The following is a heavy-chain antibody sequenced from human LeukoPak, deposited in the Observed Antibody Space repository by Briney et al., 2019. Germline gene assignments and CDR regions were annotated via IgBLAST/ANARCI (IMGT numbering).Heavy chain of an antibody. Sequence: PGESLKISCEGSGYSFSSYWIAWVRQMPGQGLEWIGVVYPADSDTRYSRSFQGQVTISVGKSIKTAYMQWSNLKASDTAMDYCARPGEPDLAGYIQHWGQGTLVTVSS. V-gene: IGHV5-51*03. CDR2: VYPADSDT. D-gene: IGHD1-14*01. CDR1: GYSFSSYW. J-gene: IGHJ1*01. CDR3: ARPGEPDLAGYIQH.